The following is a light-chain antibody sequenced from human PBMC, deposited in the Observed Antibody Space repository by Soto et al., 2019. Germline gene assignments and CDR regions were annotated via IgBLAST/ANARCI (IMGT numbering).Light chain of an antibody. Sequence: IVLTQSPATLSLSPGERTTLSSRSSHGVSTYLAWYQQRPGQAPSLLIYDASNRAPGIPARFSGSGSGTDFTLTISSLEPEDFAVYYCQHRSNWPPITFGQGTRLEIK. CDR3: QHRSNWPPIT. CDR1: HGVSTY. J-gene: IGKJ5*01. V-gene: IGKV3-11*01. CDR2: DAS.